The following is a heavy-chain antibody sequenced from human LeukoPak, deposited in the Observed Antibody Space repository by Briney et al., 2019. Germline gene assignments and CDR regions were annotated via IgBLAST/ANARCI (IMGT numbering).Heavy chain of an antibody. CDR2: IYYSGNT. CDR1: GGSISSYY. D-gene: IGHD2-8*01. J-gene: IGHJ6*03. Sequence: SETLSLTCTVSGGSISSYYWSWIRKPPGKGLEWIGYIYYSGNTNYNPSLKSRVIISVNTSKNQFSLKLSSVTAADTAVYYCARFNGRRYMDVWGKGTTVTVSS. V-gene: IGHV4-59*08. CDR3: ARFNGRRYMDV.